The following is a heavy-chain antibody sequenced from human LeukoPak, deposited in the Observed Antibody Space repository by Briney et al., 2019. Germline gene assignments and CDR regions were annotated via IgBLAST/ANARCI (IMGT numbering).Heavy chain of an antibody. CDR3: ARYYYDSSGYYYDY. V-gene: IGHV4-59*01. Sequence: SETLSLTCTVSGGSISNYYWSWIRQPPGKGLEWIGYISYSGSTNYNPSLKSRVTISVDTSKNQFSLKLSSVTAADTAVYYCARYYYDSSGYYYDYWGQGTLVTVSS. J-gene: IGHJ4*02. CDR1: GGSISNYY. CDR2: ISYSGST. D-gene: IGHD3-22*01.